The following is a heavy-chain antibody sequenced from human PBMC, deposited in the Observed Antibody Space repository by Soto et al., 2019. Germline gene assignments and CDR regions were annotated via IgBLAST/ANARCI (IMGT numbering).Heavy chain of an antibody. CDR1: GLRFTSYS. J-gene: IGHJ4*02. V-gene: IGHV3-30-3*01. CDR2: ISYDGNNA. Sequence: QVQLVESGGGVVQPGRSQRLSCAASGLRFTSYSMHWVRQAPGKGLEWVAVISYDGNNAYYADSVKGRFTVSRDNSKNTLYLQMNSLTIEDTAVYYCASQFGEYPWDDWGQGTLVTVSS. CDR3: ASQFGEYPWDD. D-gene: IGHD3-10*01.